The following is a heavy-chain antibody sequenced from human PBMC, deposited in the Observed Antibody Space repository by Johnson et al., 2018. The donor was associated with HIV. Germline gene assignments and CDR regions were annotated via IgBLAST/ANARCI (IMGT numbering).Heavy chain of an antibody. CDR1: GFTFSSYA. V-gene: IGHV3-30*04. CDR2: ISYDGSNK. CDR3: ARDLNHCGGAFDI. D-gene: IGHD1-14*01. J-gene: IGHJ3*02. Sequence: QMQLVESGGGVVQPGRSLRLSCAASGFTFSSYAMHWVRQAPGKGLEWVAVISYDGSNKYYADSVKGRFTISRDNSKNTLYLQMNSLRAEDTAVYYCARDLNHCGGAFDIWGQGTMVTVSS.